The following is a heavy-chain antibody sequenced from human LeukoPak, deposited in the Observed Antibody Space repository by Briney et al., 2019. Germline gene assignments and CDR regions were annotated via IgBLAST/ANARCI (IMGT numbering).Heavy chain of an antibody. V-gene: IGHV1-24*01. J-gene: IGHJ5*02. D-gene: IGHD3-10*01. CDR1: GYTLTELS. Sequence: ASVKVSCKVSGYTLTELSMHWVRQAPGKGLEWMGGFDPEDGETIYAQKFQGRVTKTEDTSTDTAYMELSSLRSEDTAVYYCATQPMVRGVLNWFDPWGQGTLVTVSS. CDR2: FDPEDGET. CDR3: ATQPMVRGVLNWFDP.